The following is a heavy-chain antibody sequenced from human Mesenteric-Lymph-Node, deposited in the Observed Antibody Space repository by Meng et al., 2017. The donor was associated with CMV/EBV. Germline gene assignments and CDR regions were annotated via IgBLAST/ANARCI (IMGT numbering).Heavy chain of an antibody. Sequence: GGSLRLSCAASGFTFGDYGMNWVGQAPGKGLEWISYISVSGTTIYYTDSVKGRFTTSRDDAKNSLFLQIDSLRVEDMAVYYCASMWEGGYWGQGTPVTVSS. V-gene: IGHV3-48*04. CDR3: ASMWEGGY. D-gene: IGHD1-26*01. CDR1: GFTFGDYG. J-gene: IGHJ4*02. CDR2: ISVSGTTI.